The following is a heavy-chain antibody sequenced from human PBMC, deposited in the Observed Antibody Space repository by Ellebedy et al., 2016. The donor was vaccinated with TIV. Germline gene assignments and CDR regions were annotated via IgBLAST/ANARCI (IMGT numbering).Heavy chain of an antibody. D-gene: IGHD3-16*01. Sequence: GESLKISCAASGFTFSSYSMNWVRQAPGKGLEWVSYISTSSSAIHYADSVKGRFTISRDNAKNSLFLQMNSLRDEDTAIYYCARVQGGFDLWGQGALVTVSS. CDR1: GFTFSSYS. J-gene: IGHJ5*02. CDR2: ISTSSSAI. V-gene: IGHV3-48*02. CDR3: ARVQGGFDL.